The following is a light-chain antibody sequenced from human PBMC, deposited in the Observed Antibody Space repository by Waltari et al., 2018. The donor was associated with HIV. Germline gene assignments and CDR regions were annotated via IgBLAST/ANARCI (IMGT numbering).Light chain of an antibody. CDR1: STYVGGYYY. CDR2: EVS. CDR3: SSYTTRSTPDPNWV. Sequence: QSALTQPPSVTRSPGQSITTHCTGTSTYVGGYYYLSWYQQHPGKAPKLMIFEVSHRPSGVSNRFSGYKSVNTASLTISGLQAEDEADYYCSSYTTRSTPDPNWVFGGGTKLTVL. V-gene: IGLV2-14*01. J-gene: IGLJ3*02.